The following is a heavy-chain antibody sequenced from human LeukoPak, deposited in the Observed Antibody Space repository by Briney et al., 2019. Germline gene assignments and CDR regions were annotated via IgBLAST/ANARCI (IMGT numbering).Heavy chain of an antibody. Sequence: SETLSLTCAVSGGSISSNDYSWSWIRQPPGKDLEWIGYISHSGSTYYNPSLKSRVTISVDRSKNQFSPKLSSVTAADTAVYYCARHGGSSADYYYYYYMDVWGKGTTVTVSS. J-gene: IGHJ6*03. V-gene: IGHV4-30-2*01. CDR2: ISHSGST. D-gene: IGHD3-16*01. CDR3: ARHGGSSADYYYYYYMDV. CDR1: GGSISSNDYS.